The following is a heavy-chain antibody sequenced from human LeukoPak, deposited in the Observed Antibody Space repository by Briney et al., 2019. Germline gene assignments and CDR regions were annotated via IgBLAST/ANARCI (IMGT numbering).Heavy chain of an antibody. D-gene: IGHD4-23*01. V-gene: IGHV1-18*04. J-gene: IGHJ4*02. CDR3: ARDVRIILGEDFGGPAFDY. CDR1: GYTFNTYG. CDR2: ISTYNGDT. Sequence: GASVRVSCKAFGYTFNTYGINWVQQAPGQGLEWMGWISTYNGDTSYAQKFQGRVIMTTDTSTNTAYLDLTRLISDDTAVYYCARDVRIILGEDFGGPAFDYWGQGTLVTVSS.